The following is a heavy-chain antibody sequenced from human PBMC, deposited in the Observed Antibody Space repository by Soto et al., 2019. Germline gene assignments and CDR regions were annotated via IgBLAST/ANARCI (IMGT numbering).Heavy chain of an antibody. V-gene: IGHV3-73*02. CDR1: GFIFSGSA. Sequence: EVQLVESGGGLVQPEGSLKLSCAASGFIFSGSAIHWVRQASGKGLEWVGRIRSRANNFATSSAASVKGRFTFSRDDSKNTAYLQMNTLKPEDTAVYYCARGQGAAIGDYYYHGMDVWGQGTTVTVSS. J-gene: IGHJ6*02. CDR2: IRSRANNFAT. CDR3: ARGQGAAIGDYYYHGMDV. D-gene: IGHD2-2*02.